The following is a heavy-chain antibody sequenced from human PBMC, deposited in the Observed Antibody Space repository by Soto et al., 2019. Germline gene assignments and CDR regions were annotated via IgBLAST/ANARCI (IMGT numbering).Heavy chain of an antibody. J-gene: IGHJ4*02. Sequence: SETLSLTCTVSGGSVSSGSYYWSWIRQPPGKGLEWIGYIYYSGSTNYNPSLKSRVTISVDTSKNQFSLKLSSVTAADTAVYYCVRDAPLHCGGDCSEGYWGQGTLVTVSS. CDR1: GGSVSSGSYY. CDR3: VRDAPLHCGGDCSEGY. CDR2: IYYSGST. V-gene: IGHV4-61*01. D-gene: IGHD2-21*02.